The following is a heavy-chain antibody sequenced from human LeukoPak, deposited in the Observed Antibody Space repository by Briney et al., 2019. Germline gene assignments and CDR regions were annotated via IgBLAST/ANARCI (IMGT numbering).Heavy chain of an antibody. V-gene: IGHV1-2*02. CDR1: GYTFTGYY. J-gene: IGHJ4*02. CDR3: ATLRVTTFD. Sequence: ASVKVSCKASGYTFTGYYLHWVRQAPEQGLEWMGWINPNSGGTKYAQKFQGRVTMTRDTSISTAYMEMSSLRSDDTAVYYCATLRVTTFDWGQGTLVTVSS. D-gene: IGHD4-17*01. CDR2: INPNSGGT.